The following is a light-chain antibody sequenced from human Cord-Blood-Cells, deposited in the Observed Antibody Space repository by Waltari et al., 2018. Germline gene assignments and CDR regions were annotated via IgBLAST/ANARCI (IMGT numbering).Light chain of an antibody. CDR3: QQYDNLPPRA. J-gene: IGKJ4*01. CDR1: QDISNY. V-gene: IGKV1-33*01. CDR2: DAS. Sequence: DIQMTQSPSSMSASVGDRVTITCQASQDISNYLNGYQQKPGKAPKLLIYDASNLETGVPSRFSGSGSGTDFTFTISSLQPEDIATYYCQQYDNLPPRAFGVGTKVEIK.